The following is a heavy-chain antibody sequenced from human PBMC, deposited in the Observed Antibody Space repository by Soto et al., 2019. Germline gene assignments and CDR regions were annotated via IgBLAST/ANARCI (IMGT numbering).Heavy chain of an antibody. CDR2: ISWNSGSI. CDR1: GFTFDDYA. D-gene: IGHD6-6*01. CDR3: AKDAVTHGSSSPRYYYYYYYMDV. V-gene: IGHV3-9*01. Sequence: GGSLRLSCAASGFTFDDYAMHWVRQAPGKGLEWVSGISWNSGSIGYADSVKGRFTISRDNAKNSLYLQMNSLRAEDTALYYCAKDAVTHGSSSPRYYYYYYYMDVWGKGTTVTVSS. J-gene: IGHJ6*03.